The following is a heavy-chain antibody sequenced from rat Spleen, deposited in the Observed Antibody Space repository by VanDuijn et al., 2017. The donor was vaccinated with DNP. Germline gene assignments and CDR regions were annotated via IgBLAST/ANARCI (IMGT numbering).Heavy chain of an antibody. CDR3: ATQGQLGITWFAY. V-gene: IGHV5-7*01. CDR1: GFTFSDYV. CDR2: ISYDGTRT. D-gene: IGHD1-10*01. Sequence: EVQLVESGGGLVQPGRSLKLSCAASGFTFSDYVMAWVRQAPKKGLEWVATISYDGTRTYYRASVKGRFTISRDYAKPTLYLQMDSLRSEDTATYYCATQGQLGITWFAYWAKALWSLSLQ. J-gene: IGHJ3*01.